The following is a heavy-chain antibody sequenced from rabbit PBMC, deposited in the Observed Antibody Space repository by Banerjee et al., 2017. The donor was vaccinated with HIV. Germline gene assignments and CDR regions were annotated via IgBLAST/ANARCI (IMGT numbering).Heavy chain of an antibody. CDR1: GFDFSSNV. Sequence: QEQLVESGGGLVQPEGSLTLTCTASGFDFSSNVMCWVRQAPGKGLEWIACIGAGSGSTDYASWAKGRFPISKTSSTTVTLQMTSLTAADTATYFCARGYAGSNDYKSYFNLWGQGTLVTVS. D-gene: IGHD8-1*01. CDR3: ARGYAGSNDYKSYFNL. CDR2: IGAGSGST. V-gene: IGHV1S45*01. J-gene: IGHJ4*01.